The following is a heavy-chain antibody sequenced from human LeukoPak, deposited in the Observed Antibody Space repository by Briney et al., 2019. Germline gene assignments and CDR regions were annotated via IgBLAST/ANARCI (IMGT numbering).Heavy chain of an antibody. J-gene: IGHJ4*02. D-gene: IGHD3-16*01. CDR1: GFTFSNYA. CDR3: AVGGRLGAFDY. V-gene: IGHV3-23*01. Sequence: GGSLRLSCAASGFTFSNYAMSWVRQAPGKGLEWVSGIIDSGTTTYYADSVKGRFTISRDNSKNTLSLQMNSLRAEDTAVYYCAVGGRLGAFDYWGQGTLVTVSS. CDR2: IIDSGTTT.